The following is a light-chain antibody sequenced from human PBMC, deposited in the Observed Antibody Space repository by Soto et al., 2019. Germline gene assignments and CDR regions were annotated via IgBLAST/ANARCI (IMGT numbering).Light chain of an antibody. CDR2: AAS. CDR1: QGISSY. V-gene: IGKV1-9*01. CDR3: QQLNNYPWT. J-gene: IGKJ1*01. Sequence: DIQLTQSPSFLSASVGDRVTITCRASQGISSYLAWSQQKPGKAPKLLIYAASTLQSGVPSRFSGSGSGTEFTLTISSLQPEDFATYYCQQLNNYPWTFGQGTKVEIK.